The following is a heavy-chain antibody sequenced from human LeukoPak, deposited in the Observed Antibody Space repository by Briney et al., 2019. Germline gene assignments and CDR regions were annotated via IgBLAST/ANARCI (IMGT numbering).Heavy chain of an antibody. CDR3: ARVGSSWYQGLLHFDY. Sequence: PSETLSLTCTVSGGSISSGDYYWSWIRQPPGKGLEWIGYIYYSGSTNYNPSLKSRVTISVDTSKNQFSLKLSSVTAADTAVYYCARVGSSWYQGLLHFDYWGQGTLVTVSS. V-gene: IGHV4-61*08. CDR2: IYYSGST. J-gene: IGHJ4*02. CDR1: GGSISSGDYY. D-gene: IGHD6-13*01.